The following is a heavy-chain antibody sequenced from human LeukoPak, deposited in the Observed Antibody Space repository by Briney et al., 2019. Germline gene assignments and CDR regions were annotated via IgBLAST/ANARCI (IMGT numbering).Heavy chain of an antibody. CDR3: ATGVPVVPAPTYYYYYFFDA. CDR1: GDTLNDLS. CDR2: RDPEDGET. J-gene: IGHJ6*03. Sequence: ASVKVSCKVSGDTLNDLSMHWVRQSPGGGLEWMRGRDPEDGETIYAKKFQGRLTMPEDTSTDKVYMEFSSMRSEDTAIYYCATGVPVVPAPTYYYYYFFDAWGKGTTVTVSS. D-gene: IGHD2-2*01. V-gene: IGHV1-24*01.